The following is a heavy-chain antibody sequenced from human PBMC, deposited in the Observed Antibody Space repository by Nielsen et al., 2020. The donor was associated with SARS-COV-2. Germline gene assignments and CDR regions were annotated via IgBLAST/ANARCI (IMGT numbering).Heavy chain of an antibody. J-gene: IGHJ4*02. V-gene: IGHV4-59*13. CDR3: ARGSDEGLAL. CDR1: GGSFSDYY. D-gene: IGHD3-3*01. Sequence: SETLSLTCAVYGGSFSDYYWTWIRQPPEKGLEWIAYIYDSGNTNYNPSLKSRVTISVDTSRNQFSLKLTSVTAADTAVYYCARGSDEGLALWGQGTLVTVSS. CDR2: IYDSGNT.